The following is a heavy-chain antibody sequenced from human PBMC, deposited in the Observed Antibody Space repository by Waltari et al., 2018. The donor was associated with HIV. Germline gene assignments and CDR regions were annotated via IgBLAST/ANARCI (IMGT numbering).Heavy chain of an antibody. Sequence: QLQLQESGPGLVKPSETLSLTCTVSGGSISSSSYYWGWIRQPPGKGLEWIGSIYYSGSTYYNPSLKSRVTISVDTSKNQFSLKLSSVTAADTAVYYCARLTPGRIVVVTASAISWGQGTLVTVSS. V-gene: IGHV4-39*01. CDR3: ARLTPGRIVVVTASAIS. CDR1: GGSISSSSYY. D-gene: IGHD2-21*02. J-gene: IGHJ4*02. CDR2: IYYSGST.